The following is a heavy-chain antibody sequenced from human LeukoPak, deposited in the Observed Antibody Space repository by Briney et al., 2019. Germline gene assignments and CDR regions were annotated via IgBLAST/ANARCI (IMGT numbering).Heavy chain of an antibody. CDR1: GFTFSNYD. Sequence: GGSLRLSCAASGFTFSNYDMNWVRQAPGKGLEWVSYISSSGSTIYYADSVKGRFTISRDNAKNSLHLQMNSLRAEDTAVYYCARRRSGNLDYWGQGTLVTVSS. J-gene: IGHJ4*02. CDR3: ARRRSGNLDY. D-gene: IGHD3-10*01. CDR2: ISSSGSTI. V-gene: IGHV3-48*03.